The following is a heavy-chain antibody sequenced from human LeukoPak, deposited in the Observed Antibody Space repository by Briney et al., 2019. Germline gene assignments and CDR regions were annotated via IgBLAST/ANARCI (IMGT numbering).Heavy chain of an antibody. D-gene: IGHD6-13*01. Sequence: PGGSLRLSCAASGFAFSKYCMGWVRQAPGKGLEWVANIKEDGSIEDYADSVKGRFTVSRDNAKNSLYLQMNSLRVEDTAVYYCVNQQSAPPWGQGTLVTVSS. CDR2: IKEDGSIE. J-gene: IGHJ5*02. CDR3: VNQQSAPP. V-gene: IGHV3-7*01. CDR1: GFAFSKYC.